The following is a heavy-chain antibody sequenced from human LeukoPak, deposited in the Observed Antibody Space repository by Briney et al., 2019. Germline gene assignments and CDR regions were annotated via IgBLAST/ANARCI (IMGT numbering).Heavy chain of an antibody. D-gene: IGHD6-6*01. Sequence: KPGGSLRLSCAASGFTFSSYSMNWVRQAPGKGLEWVSSISSSGSYIYYADSVKGRFTFSRDNAKNSLYLQMNSLRAEDTAVYYCARGSFSSSSNIDYWGQGTLVTVSS. CDR3: ARGSFSSSSNIDY. CDR2: ISSSGSYI. CDR1: GFTFSSYS. J-gene: IGHJ4*02. V-gene: IGHV3-21*01.